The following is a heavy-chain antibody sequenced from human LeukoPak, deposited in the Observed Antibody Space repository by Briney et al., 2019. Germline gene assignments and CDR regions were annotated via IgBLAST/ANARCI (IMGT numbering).Heavy chain of an antibody. Sequence: GGSLRLSCAASGFTFDSYAMNWVRQAPGKGLEWVSYISGGSSYIYYADSVKGRFTISRDNAKNSLYLQMNSLRADDTAVYYCARDPFNCSGGSCYYYDYWGQGTLATVSS. CDR1: GFTFDSYA. CDR2: ISGGSSYI. D-gene: IGHD2-15*01. CDR3: ARDPFNCSGGSCYYYDY. J-gene: IGHJ4*02. V-gene: IGHV3-21*01.